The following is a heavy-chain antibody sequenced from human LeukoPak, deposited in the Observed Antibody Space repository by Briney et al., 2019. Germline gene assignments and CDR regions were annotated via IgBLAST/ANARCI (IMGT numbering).Heavy chain of an antibody. CDR2: IYYSGST. Sequence: SETLSLTCSVSGGSISNYYWSWIRQPPGKGLEWIGYIYYSGSTKYNSSLKSRVTISVQTSNNQFSLKLSSVTAADTAVYYCARVPKYYYDSSGYYPRDYWGQGTLVTVSS. J-gene: IGHJ4*02. V-gene: IGHV4-59*01. CDR1: GGSISNYY. D-gene: IGHD3-22*01. CDR3: ARVPKYYYDSSGYYPRDY.